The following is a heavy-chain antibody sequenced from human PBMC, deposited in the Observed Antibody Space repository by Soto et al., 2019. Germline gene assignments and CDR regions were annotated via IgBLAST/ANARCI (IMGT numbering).Heavy chain of an antibody. CDR2: IYYSGST. CDR1: GGSISSSSYY. CDR3: ARQGWYYYYGMDV. J-gene: IGHJ6*02. Sequence: PSETLSLTCTVSGGSISSSSYYWGWIRQPPGKGLEWIGSIYYSGSTYYNPSLKSRVTISVDTSKNQFSLKLSSVTAADTAVYYCARQGWYYYYGMDVWGQGTTVTVSS. V-gene: IGHV4-39*01. D-gene: IGHD2-15*01.